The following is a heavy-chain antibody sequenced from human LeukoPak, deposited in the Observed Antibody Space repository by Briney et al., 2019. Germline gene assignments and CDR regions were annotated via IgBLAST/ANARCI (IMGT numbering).Heavy chain of an antibody. V-gene: IGHV1-18*04. Sequence: VASVKVSCKASGYAFTGYYMHWVRQAPGQGLEWMGWISGYNGNTNYAQKLQGRVTMTTDTSTSTAYVELRSLRSDDTAVFYCARDQSFGAGSYQDYWGQGTLVTVSS. CDR2: ISGYNGNT. CDR1: GYAFTGYY. D-gene: IGHD3-10*01. J-gene: IGHJ4*02. CDR3: ARDQSFGAGSYQDY.